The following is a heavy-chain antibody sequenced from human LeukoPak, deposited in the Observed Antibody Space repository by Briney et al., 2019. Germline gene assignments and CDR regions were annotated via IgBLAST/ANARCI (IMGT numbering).Heavy chain of an antibody. Sequence: GASVKVSCKASGYTFTSYGISWVRQAPGQGLEWMGWISAYNGNTNYAQKLQGRVTMTTDTSTSTAYMELRSLRSDDTAVYYCARDVRRYYYDSSGPFDYWGQGILVTVSS. CDR1: GYTFTSYG. J-gene: IGHJ4*02. D-gene: IGHD3-22*01. CDR3: ARDVRRYYYDSSGPFDY. CDR2: ISAYNGNT. V-gene: IGHV1-18*01.